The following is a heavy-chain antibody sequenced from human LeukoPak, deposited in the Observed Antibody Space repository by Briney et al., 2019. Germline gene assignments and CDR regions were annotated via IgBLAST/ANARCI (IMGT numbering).Heavy chain of an antibody. J-gene: IGHJ4*02. Sequence: SETLSLTCTVSGGSISSYYWSWIRQPPGKGLEWIGYIYYSGSTNYNPSLKSRVTISVDTSKNQFSLKLSSVTAADTAVYYCARARGYCSGGSCYSEFDCWGQGTLVTVSS. D-gene: IGHD2-15*01. V-gene: IGHV4-59*01. CDR2: IYYSGST. CDR3: ARARGYCSGGSCYSEFDC. CDR1: GGSISSYY.